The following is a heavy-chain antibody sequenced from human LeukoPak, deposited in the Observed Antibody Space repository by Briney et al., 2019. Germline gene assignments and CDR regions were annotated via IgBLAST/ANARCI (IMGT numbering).Heavy chain of an antibody. D-gene: IGHD4-23*01. V-gene: IGHV3-23*01. CDR1: GFIFRNYA. CDR2: ISGSGGST. Sequence: GGSLTLSCAASGFIFRNYAISWVRQALGKGLEWVSSISGSGGSTYSADSVKGRFTISRENSNNTLYLQMNSLRADDTAMYYCAKDSEATITPLSAFDIWGQGTMVTVSS. CDR3: AKDSEATITPLSAFDI. J-gene: IGHJ3*02.